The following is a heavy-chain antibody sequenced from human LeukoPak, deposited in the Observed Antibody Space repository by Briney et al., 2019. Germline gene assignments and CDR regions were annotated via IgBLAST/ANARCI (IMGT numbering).Heavy chain of an antibody. V-gene: IGHV1-69*13. CDR2: IIPIFGTA. J-gene: IGHJ2*01. D-gene: IGHD3-22*01. Sequence: SVKVSCKASGYTFTGYYIHWVRQAPGQGLEWMGGIIPIFGTANYAQKFQGRVTITADESTSTAYMELSSLRSEDTAVYYCARHYYDSSGYFIRYWYFDLWGRGTLVTVSS. CDR1: GYTFTGYY. CDR3: ARHYYDSSGYFIRYWYFDL.